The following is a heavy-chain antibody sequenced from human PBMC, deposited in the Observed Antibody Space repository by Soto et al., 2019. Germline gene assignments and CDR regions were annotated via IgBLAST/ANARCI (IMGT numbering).Heavy chain of an antibody. J-gene: IGHJ4*02. D-gene: IGHD2-15*01. Sequence: QVQLVQSGAEVKKPGASVKVSCKASGYTFTSYAMHWVRQAPGQRLEWMGWINAGNGNTKFSLKFQGRVTITRDTSASTAYMELGSLRSEDTAVYYCARAPGGPDGPGDYWGQGTLVTVSS. CDR2: INAGNGNT. V-gene: IGHV1-3*01. CDR1: GYTFTSYA. CDR3: ARAPGGPDGPGDY.